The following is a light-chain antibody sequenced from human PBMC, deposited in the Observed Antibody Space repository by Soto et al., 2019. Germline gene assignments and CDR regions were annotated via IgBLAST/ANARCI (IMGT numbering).Light chain of an antibody. V-gene: IGLV1-44*01. CDR1: SSNIGTSS. CDR3: AAWDDSLNGHV. CDR2: TTN. Sequence: QSVLTQPHSASGTPGQRVTISCSGSSSNIGTSSVHWFQQLPGTAPKLLISTTNQWPSGVPERFSGSKSGTSASLAISGLQSEDEADYHCAAWDDSLNGHVFGTGTKVTLL. J-gene: IGLJ1*01.